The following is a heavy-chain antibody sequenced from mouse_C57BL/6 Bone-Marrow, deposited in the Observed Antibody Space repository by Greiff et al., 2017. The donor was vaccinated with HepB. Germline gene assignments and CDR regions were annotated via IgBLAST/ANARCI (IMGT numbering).Heavy chain of an antibody. CDR3: TSRRGGAMDY. CDR1: GFNIKDDY. CDR2: IDPENGDT. J-gene: IGHJ4*01. Sequence: VQLQQSGAELVRPGASVKLSCTASGFNIKDDYMHWVKQRPEQGLEWIGWIDPENGDTEYASKFQGKATITADTSSNTAYLPLSSLTSEDTAVYYCTSRRGGAMDYWGQGTSVTVSS. V-gene: IGHV14-4*01.